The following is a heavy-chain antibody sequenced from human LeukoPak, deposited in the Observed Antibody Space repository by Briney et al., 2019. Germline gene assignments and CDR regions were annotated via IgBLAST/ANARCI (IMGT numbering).Heavy chain of an antibody. V-gene: IGHV3-23*01. CDR2: LDASGAPT. CDR3: ARDRGLGQWLDY. J-gene: IGHJ4*02. D-gene: IGHD6-19*01. CDR1: GFTFSSYA. Sequence: PGGSLRLSCAASGFTFSSYAMSWVRQAPGEGLEWVSSLDASGAPTYYVDSVKGRFTISRDNSKNSLYLQMNSLRAEDTAIYYCARDRGLGQWLDYWGQGTLVTVSS.